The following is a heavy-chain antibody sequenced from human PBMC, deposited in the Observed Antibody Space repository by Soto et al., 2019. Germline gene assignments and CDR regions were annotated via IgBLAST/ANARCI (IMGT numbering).Heavy chain of an antibody. CDR1: GFTFSSYA. CDR3: VKDDRILGRRYFDL. D-gene: IGHD2-15*01. J-gene: IGHJ2*01. CDR2: ISFSDGGT. Sequence: EEQLLESGGGLIQPGGSLRLACAASGFTFSSYAMTWVRQAPGKGLEWVSSISFSDGGTYYADSVKGRLTISRDNSKNTLFLQMNSLRVADTAVYYCVKDDRILGRRYFDLWGRGTLVTVSS. V-gene: IGHV3-23*01.